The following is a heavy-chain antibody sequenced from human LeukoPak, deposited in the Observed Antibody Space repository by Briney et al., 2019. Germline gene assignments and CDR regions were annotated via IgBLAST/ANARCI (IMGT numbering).Heavy chain of an antibody. CDR1: RFTFIGYT. CDR3: AREESGSSGWYDY. Sequence: KPGWSLRLSCAASRFTFIGYTMNWVRQAPGKGLELVSSISSRSTYIYYADSVKGRFTISRDNAKNSLYLQMNSLRAEDTAVYYCAREESGSSGWYDYWGQGTLVTVSS. J-gene: IGHJ4*02. D-gene: IGHD6-19*01. V-gene: IGHV3-21*01. CDR2: ISSRSTYI.